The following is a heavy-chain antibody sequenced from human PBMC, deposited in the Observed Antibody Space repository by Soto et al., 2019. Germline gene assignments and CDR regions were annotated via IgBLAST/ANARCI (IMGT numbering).Heavy chain of an antibody. D-gene: IGHD2-15*01. CDR2: IFSNDEK. Sequence: SGPTLVNPTETLTLTCTVSGFSLSNARMGVSWIRQPPGKALEWLAHIFSNDEKSYSTSLKSRLTISKDTSKSQVVLTMTNMDPVDTATYYCARMEYCIGGSCGYYYYGMDVRGQGTTVTVSS. V-gene: IGHV2-26*01. CDR1: GFSLSNARMG. J-gene: IGHJ6*02. CDR3: ARMEYCIGGSCGYYYYGMDV.